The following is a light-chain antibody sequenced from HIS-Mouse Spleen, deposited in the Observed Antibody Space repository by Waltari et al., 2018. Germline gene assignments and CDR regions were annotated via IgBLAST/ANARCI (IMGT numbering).Light chain of an antibody. V-gene: IGLV2-8*01. CDR2: EVS. Sequence: QSALTQPPSASGSPGHSVTIPSTGTSSDVGGYNYVSWYHQHPGKAPKLMIYEVSKRPSGVPDRFSGSKSGNTASLTVSGLQAEDEADYYCSSYAGSNNYVFGTGTKVTVL. CDR1: SSDVGGYNY. CDR3: SSYAGSNNYV. J-gene: IGLJ1*01.